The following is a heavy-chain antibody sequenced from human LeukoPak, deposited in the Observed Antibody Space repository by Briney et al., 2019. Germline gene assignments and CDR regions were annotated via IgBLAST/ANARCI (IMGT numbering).Heavy chain of an antibody. CDR2: ISGSGGST. D-gene: IGHD3-22*01. CDR1: GFTFSSYA. V-gene: IGHV3-23*01. J-gene: IGHJ4*02. Sequence: PGGSLRLSCAASGFTFSSYAMSWVRQAPGKGLEWVSAISGSGGSTYYADSVKGRFTISRENAKNSLYLQMNSLRAGDTAVYYCARGGNYYYDSSGYDYWGQGTLVTVSS. CDR3: ARGGNYYYDSSGYDY.